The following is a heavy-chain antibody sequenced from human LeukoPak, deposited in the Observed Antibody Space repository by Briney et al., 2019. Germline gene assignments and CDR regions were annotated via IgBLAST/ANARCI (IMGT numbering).Heavy chain of an antibody. D-gene: IGHD6-13*01. J-gene: IGHJ4*02. CDR1: GFTFSNYA. Sequence: GGSLRLSCAASGFTFSNYAMSWVRQAPGKGLEWVTAIYGNGVTTYYADSVRGRFTISRDNSKNTLYLQMHSLRAEDTAVYYCAKDGGAAVGSFDYWGQGTLVTVSS. CDR2: IYGNGVTT. V-gene: IGHV3-23*01. CDR3: AKDGGAAVGSFDY.